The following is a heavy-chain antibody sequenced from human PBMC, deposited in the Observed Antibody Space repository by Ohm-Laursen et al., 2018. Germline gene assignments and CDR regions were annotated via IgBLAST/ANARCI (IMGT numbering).Heavy chain of an antibody. Sequence: SLRLSCAASGFTFSNHAMYWVRQAPGKGLEWVSAITDSGGSTFYADSVKGRFTISRDNSKNMLYLQMNSLKTEDTAMYYCTTWDSLGGTKGGFDYWGQGTLVTVSP. V-gene: IGHV3-23*01. CDR3: TTWDSLGGTKGGFDY. CDR2: ITDSGGST. J-gene: IGHJ4*02. D-gene: IGHD1-26*01. CDR1: GFTFSNHA.